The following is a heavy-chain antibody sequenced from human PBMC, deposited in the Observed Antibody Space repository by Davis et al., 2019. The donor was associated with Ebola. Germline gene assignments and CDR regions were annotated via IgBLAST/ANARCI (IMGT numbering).Heavy chain of an antibody. CDR2: VTSSGGST. Sequence: PGGSLRLSCAGSGFTFGNYAMTWARQAPGKGLEWVSAVTSSGGSTYSAYSVKGRFTISRDNSKNTLYLQMNSLSGDDTAVYYCAKGGSGWPSDYSYGLGVWGKGTTVTVAS. D-gene: IGHD6-19*01. CDR1: GFTFGNYA. V-gene: IGHV3-23*01. CDR3: AKGGSGWPSDYSYGLGV. J-gene: IGHJ6*04.